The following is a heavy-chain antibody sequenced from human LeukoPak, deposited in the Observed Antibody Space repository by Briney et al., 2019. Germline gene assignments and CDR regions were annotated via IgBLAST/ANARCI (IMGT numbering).Heavy chain of an antibody. CDR3: ARHGNHVGGIRLWLSLDY. CDR2: ISYIGST. D-gene: IGHD5-18*01. CDR1: GGSISSFY. J-gene: IGHJ4*02. V-gene: IGHV4-59*08. Sequence: PSETLSLTCTVSGGSISSFYWSWIRQPPGKGLEWIGYISYIGSTNYNPSLKSRVTISVDTSKNQFSLKLSSVTAADTAVYYCARHGNHVGGIRLWLSLDYWGQGTLVTVSS.